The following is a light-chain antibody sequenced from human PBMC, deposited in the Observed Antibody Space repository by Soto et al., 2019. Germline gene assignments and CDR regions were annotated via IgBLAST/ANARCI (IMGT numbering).Light chain of an antibody. CDR1: QSISSFY. V-gene: IGKV3-20*01. J-gene: IGKJ1*01. CDR3: QQYGGSPRT. CDR2: DAS. Sequence: EIVLTQSPGTLSLSPGERATLSCRASQSISSFYLAWYQQTPGQAPRLLIYDASSRAAGIPDSFSGGGSGRDFTLTISRLEPEDFGVYYCQQYGGSPRTFGQGTKVEIK.